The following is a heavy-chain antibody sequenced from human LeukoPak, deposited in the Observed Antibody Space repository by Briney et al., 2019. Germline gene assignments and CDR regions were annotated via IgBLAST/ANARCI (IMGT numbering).Heavy chain of an antibody. CDR1: GYSFTNYW. Sequence: AESMKISCKGSGYSFTNYWIGWVRQMPGRGLEWRGIIYPGDSDTRYGPSFQGQVTISGDKSISTAYLQWSSLKASDTAMFYCARVPTTAYYFDYWGQGTLVTVSS. CDR2: IYPGDSDT. D-gene: IGHD1-1*01. CDR3: ARVPTTAYYFDY. V-gene: IGHV5-51*01. J-gene: IGHJ4*02.